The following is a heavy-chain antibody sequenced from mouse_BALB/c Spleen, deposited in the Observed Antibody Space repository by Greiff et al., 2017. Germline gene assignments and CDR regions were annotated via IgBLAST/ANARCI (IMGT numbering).Heavy chain of an antibody. J-gene: IGHJ2*01. CDR3: ASYDGYDY. V-gene: IGHV5-12-1*01. CDR1: GFTFSSYA. Sequence: EVKLMESGGGLVKPGGSLKLSCAASGFTFSSYAMSWVRQSPEKRLEWVAEISSGGGSTYYPDTVKGRFTISRDNAKNTLYLQMSSLKSEDTAMYYCASYDGYDYWGQGTTLTVSS. CDR2: ISSGGGST. D-gene: IGHD2-3*01.